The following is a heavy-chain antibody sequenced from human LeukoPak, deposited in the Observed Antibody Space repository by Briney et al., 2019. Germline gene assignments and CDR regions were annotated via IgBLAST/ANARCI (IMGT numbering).Heavy chain of an antibody. J-gene: IGHJ4*02. CDR1: GFTFSSYW. CDR2: IKQDGSEK. D-gene: IGHD3-3*01. Sequence: GGSLRLSCAASGFTFSSYWMSWVRQAPGKGLEWVANIKQDGSEKYYVDSVKGRFTISRDNAKNSLYLQMNSLRAEDTAVYYCARDRLHYDFWSGTDYWGQGTLVTVSS. V-gene: IGHV3-7*01. CDR3: ARDRLHYDFWSGTDY.